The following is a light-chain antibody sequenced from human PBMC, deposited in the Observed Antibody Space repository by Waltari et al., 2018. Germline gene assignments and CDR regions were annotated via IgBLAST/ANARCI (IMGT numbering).Light chain of an antibody. CDR2: WAS. CDR1: PSVLYSSHNKHY. J-gene: IGKJ5*01. Sequence: VLPPAPASLAVSLGARAPLPCPSRPSVLYSSHNKHYLAWYQQKPGQPPKLFIYWASTRESGVPDRFSGSGSGTDFTLTISSLQAEDVAVYYCQQYYTTPPTFGQGTRLEIK. V-gene: IGKV4-1*01. CDR3: QQYYTTPPT.